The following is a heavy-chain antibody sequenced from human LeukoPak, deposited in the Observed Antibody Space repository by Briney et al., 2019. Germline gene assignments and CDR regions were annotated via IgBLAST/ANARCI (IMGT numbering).Heavy chain of an antibody. CDR1: GFTFSSYG. J-gene: IGHJ4*02. Sequence: SGGSLRLSCAASGFTFSSYGMHWVRQAPGKGLEWVSSIKWNGGSTGYADSVKGRFTISRDNAKNSLYLQMNSLRAEDTALYYCARDTNYQGAVGSGSYYNEGIDYWGQGTLVTVSS. V-gene: IGHV3-20*04. CDR2: IKWNGGST. CDR3: ARDTNYQGAVGSGSYYNEGIDY. D-gene: IGHD3-10*01.